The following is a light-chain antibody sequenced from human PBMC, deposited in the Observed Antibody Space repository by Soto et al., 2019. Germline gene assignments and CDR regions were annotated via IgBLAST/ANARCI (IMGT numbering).Light chain of an antibody. Sequence: EIVMTQSPATLSVSPEERATLSCRASQSVSSNLAWYQQKPGQAPRLLIYGASTRATGIPARFSGSGSGTEFTLTISSLQFEDFAVYYCQQYNNWPPLTFGGGTKVDIK. J-gene: IGKJ4*01. CDR3: QQYNNWPPLT. V-gene: IGKV3-15*01. CDR1: QSVSSN. CDR2: GAS.